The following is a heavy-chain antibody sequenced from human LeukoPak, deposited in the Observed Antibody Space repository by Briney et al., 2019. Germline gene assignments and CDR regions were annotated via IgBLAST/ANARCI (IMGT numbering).Heavy chain of an antibody. CDR1: GGSTSSGPYY. D-gene: IGHD1-26*01. J-gene: IGHJ4*02. CDR3: ARRVGGLLPDRFDY. Sequence: SETLSLTCTVSGGSTSSGPYYWDWIRQPPGKGLEWIGTIYYSGRTYYNPSLKSRVTISVDTSKSQFSLNLNSVTAADTAVYYCARRVGGLLPDRFDYWGQGTLVTVSS. CDR2: IYYSGRT. V-gene: IGHV4-39*01.